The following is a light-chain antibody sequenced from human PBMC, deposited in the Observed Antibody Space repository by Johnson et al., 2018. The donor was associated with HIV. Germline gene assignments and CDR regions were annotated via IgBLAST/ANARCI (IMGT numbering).Light chain of an antibody. CDR2: DNN. Sequence: QSILTQPPSVSAAPGQKVTISCSGSSSNIGNNYLSWYQHLPGTAPRLLLYDNNKRPSGIPDRFSGSKSGTSATLGITGIQTGDEADYYCGTWDSSLSAEVFGTGTKVTVL. CDR3: GTWDSSLSAEV. J-gene: IGLJ1*01. CDR1: SSNIGNNY. V-gene: IGLV1-51*01.